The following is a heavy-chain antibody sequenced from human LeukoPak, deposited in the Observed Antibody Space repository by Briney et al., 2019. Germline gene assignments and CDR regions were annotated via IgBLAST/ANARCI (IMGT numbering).Heavy chain of an antibody. D-gene: IGHD3-22*01. CDR1: GGSISSGSYC. CDR2: IYTSGST. J-gene: IGHJ4*02. CDR3: GRVYYYDSSGPFDY. Sequence: SQTLSLTCTVSGGSISSGSYCWSWIRQPGGKGLEWIGRIYTSGSTNYNPSLKSRVTISVDTSKNQFSLKLSSVTAADTAVYYCGRVYYYDSSGPFDYWGQGSLATVSS. V-gene: IGHV4-61*02.